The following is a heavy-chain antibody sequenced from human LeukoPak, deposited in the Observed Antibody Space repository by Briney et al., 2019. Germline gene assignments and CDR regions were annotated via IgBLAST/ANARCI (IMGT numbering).Heavy chain of an antibody. CDR1: GFTFSSYA. J-gene: IGHJ4*02. D-gene: IGHD6-19*01. Sequence: PGRSLRLPCAASGFTFSSYAMHWVRQAPGKGLEWVAVISYDGSNKYYADSVKGRFTISRDNSKNTLYLQMNSLRAEDTAVYYCARERIAVAGGFDYWGQGTLVTVSS. CDR3: ARERIAVAGGFDY. V-gene: IGHV3-30*04. CDR2: ISYDGSNK.